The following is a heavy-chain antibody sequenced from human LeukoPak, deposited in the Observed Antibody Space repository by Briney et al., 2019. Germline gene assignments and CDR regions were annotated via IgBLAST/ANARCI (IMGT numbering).Heavy chain of an antibody. CDR3: ASGRYQFDSSSYEDYYYYHGMDV. CDR2: IYTSGST. CDR1: GGSISSYY. V-gene: IGHV4-4*07. Sequence: SETLSLTCTVSGGSISSYYWSWIRQPAGKGLEWIGRIYTSGSTNYNPSLKSRVTMSVDTSKNQFSLKLSSVTAADTAVYYCASGRYQFDSSSYEDYYYYHGMDVWGQGTTVIVSS. D-gene: IGHD3-22*01. J-gene: IGHJ6*02.